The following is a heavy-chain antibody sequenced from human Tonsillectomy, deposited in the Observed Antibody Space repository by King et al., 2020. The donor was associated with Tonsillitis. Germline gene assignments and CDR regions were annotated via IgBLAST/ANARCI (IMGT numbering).Heavy chain of an antibody. Sequence: QLVQSGAEVKKPGASVKVSCKASGYTFTAFYVHWVRQAPGQGLEWMGWINPNSGGTNYALNFQGRVTLTRDTSISTAYMDLSRLRSDDTAVYYCARDLYGVNSGVFEIWGQGTMVTVSS. D-gene: IGHD4-23*01. V-gene: IGHV1-2*02. CDR1: GYTFTAFY. CDR3: ARDLYGVNSGVFEI. CDR2: INPNSGGT. J-gene: IGHJ3*02.